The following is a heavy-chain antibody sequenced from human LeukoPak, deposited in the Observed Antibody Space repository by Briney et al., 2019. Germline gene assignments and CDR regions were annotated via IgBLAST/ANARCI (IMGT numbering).Heavy chain of an antibody. CDR3: ARRRVIGGVAPRQIYFDS. CDR2: MNPNSGNT. J-gene: IGHJ4*02. Sequence: ASVKVSCEASGYTCTNFDINWVRQATGQGLEWMGWMNPNSGNTGYAQKFQGRVAFSMDTSTSTAYMELTNLRFDDTALYYCARRRVIGGVAPRQIYFDSWGEGTLVTVYS. CDR1: GYTCTNFD. V-gene: IGHV1-8*01. D-gene: IGHD3-16*01.